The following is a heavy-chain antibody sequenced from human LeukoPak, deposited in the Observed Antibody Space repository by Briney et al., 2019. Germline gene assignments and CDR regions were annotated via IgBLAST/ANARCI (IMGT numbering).Heavy chain of an antibody. CDR1: GFDVSKNY. V-gene: IGHV3-66*01. Sequence: GGSLRLSCAASGFDVSKNYMSWVRQAPGRGLEWVSVIYTGGSSYFADSVGGRFTISRDDSKNTVFLQMNNLRAEDTAVYYCARDLVNYLENSGYYPFDSWGQGTLVTVSS. CDR2: IYTGGSS. D-gene: IGHD3-22*01. CDR3: ARDLVNYLENSGYYPFDS. J-gene: IGHJ4*01.